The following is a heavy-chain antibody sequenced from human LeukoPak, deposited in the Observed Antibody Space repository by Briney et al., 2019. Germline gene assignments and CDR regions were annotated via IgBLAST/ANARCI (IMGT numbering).Heavy chain of an antibody. CDR2: ISSNGGST. J-gene: IGHJ3*02. V-gene: IGHV3-64*01. D-gene: IGHD1-26*01. CDR1: GFTFSSYA. Sequence: PGGSLRLSCAASGFTFSSYAMHWVRQAPGKGLEYVSAISSNGGSTYYANSVKGRFTVSRDNSKNTLYLQMGSLRAEDMAVYYCARDNKWELDAFDIWGQGTMVTVSS. CDR3: ARDNKWELDAFDI.